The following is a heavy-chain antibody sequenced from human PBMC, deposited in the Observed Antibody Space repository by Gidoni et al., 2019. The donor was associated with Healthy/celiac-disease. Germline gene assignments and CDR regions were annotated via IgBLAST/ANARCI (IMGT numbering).Heavy chain of an antibody. CDR1: GFPFSSYW. CDR2: IKQDGSEK. CDR3: ARDRGYSGSPEYGMDV. J-gene: IGHJ6*02. Sequence: EVQLVESGGGLVQPGGSLRLSCAASGFPFSSYWMSWVRQAPGKGLEWVANIKQDGSEKYYVDSVKGRFTISRDNAKNSLYLQMNSLRAEDTAVYYCARDRGYSGSPEYGMDVWGQGTTVTVSS. D-gene: IGHD6-6*01. V-gene: IGHV3-7*01.